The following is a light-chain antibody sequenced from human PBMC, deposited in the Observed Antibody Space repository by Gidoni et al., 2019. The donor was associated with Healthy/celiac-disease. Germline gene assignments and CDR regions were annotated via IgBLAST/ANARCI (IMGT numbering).Light chain of an antibody. CDR1: KLGDNY. Sequence: SYELPQPPSVSVSPGQTASITCSGDKLGDNYACWYQQKPGQSPVLVIYQDSKRPSGIPERFSGSNSGNTATLTISGTQAMDEADYYCQAWDSSTAYVFGGGTKLTVL. V-gene: IGLV3-1*01. J-gene: IGLJ2*01. CDR2: QDS. CDR3: QAWDSSTAYV.